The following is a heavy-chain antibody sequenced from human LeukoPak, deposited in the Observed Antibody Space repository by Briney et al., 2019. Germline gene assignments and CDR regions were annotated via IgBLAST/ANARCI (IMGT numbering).Heavy chain of an antibody. CDR1: GGSFSGYS. J-gene: IGHJ4*02. D-gene: IGHD6-19*01. CDR3: ASRPIAVAGDFDY. V-gene: IGHV4-34*01. Sequence: PSETLSLTCAVYGGSFSGYSWNWIRQPPVKGPEWVGEINHSGGTSYNPSLKSRVTISVDTSKNQFSLKLSSVTAADTAVYYCASRPIAVAGDFDYWGQGTLVTVSS. CDR2: INHSGGT.